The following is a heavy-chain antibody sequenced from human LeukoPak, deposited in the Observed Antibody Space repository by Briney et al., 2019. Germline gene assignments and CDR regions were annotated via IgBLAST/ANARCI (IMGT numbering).Heavy chain of an antibody. CDR2: IRYDGSNK. CDR1: GFTFSSYG. D-gene: IGHD6-6*01. J-gene: IGHJ4*02. V-gene: IGHV3-30*02. CDR3: AKDGYSSSSGLLDY. Sequence: GGSLRLSCAASGFTFSSYGMHWVRQAPGKGLEWVAFIRYDGSNKYYADSVKGRFTISRDNSKNTLYLQMNSLRAEDTAVYYCAKDGYSSSSGLLDYWGQGTLVTVSS.